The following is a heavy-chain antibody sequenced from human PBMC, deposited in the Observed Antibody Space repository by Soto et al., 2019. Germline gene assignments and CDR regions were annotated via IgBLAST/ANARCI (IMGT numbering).Heavy chain of an antibody. V-gene: IGHV1-18*01. CDR3: ARVRGYIVVVPAAIDVDY. D-gene: IGHD2-2*02. CDR1: GYTFTSYG. CDR2: NSAYNGNT. J-gene: IGHJ4*02. Sequence: ASVKVSCKASGYTFTSYGISWVRQAPGQGLEWKGWNSAYNGNTNYAQKLQGRVTMTTDTSTSTAYMELRSLRSDDTAVYYCARVRGYIVVVPAAIDVDYWGQGTLVTVSS.